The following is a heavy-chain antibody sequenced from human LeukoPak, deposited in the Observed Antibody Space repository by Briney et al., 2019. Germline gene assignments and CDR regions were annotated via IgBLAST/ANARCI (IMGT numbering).Heavy chain of an antibody. J-gene: IGHJ4*02. D-gene: IGHD1-14*01. CDR3: ASQEEPATSFDY. Sequence: GGSLRLSCTASGFTFSSYGMHWVRQAPGKGLEWVAFIRYDGSNIHYADSVKGRFTISRDNSKNILYLQMNSLRAEDTAVYYCASQEEPATSFDYWGQGTLVTVSS. CDR1: GFTFSSYG. CDR2: IRYDGSNI. V-gene: IGHV3-30*02.